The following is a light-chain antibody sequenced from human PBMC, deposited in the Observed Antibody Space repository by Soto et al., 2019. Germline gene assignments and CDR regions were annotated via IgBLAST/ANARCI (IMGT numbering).Light chain of an antibody. V-gene: IGLV2-18*02. Sequence: QSVLTQPASVSASPGQSLTISCSGTTSDMASHFRVSWYQQPPGTAPKLVIYGVTNRPSGVPDRFSGSRSGNTASLTISGLQAEDEADYYCISYTDSSTYVFATGTKV. CDR2: GVT. J-gene: IGLJ1*01. CDR3: ISYTDSSTYV. CDR1: TSDMASHFR.